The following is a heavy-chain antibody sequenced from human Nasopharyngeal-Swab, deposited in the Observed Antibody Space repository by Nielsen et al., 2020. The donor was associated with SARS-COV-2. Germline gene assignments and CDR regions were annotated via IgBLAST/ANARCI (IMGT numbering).Heavy chain of an antibody. CDR3: AKGGLAVVPAAMYHY. J-gene: IGHJ4*02. CDR2: ISSGGDTI. D-gene: IGHD2-2*01. V-gene: IGHV3-48*01. Sequence: GGSLRLSCVASGFIFSSYSINWVRQAPGKGLEWVSYISSGGDTIYYSDSVKGRFTISRDNSKNTLYLQMNSLRAEDTAVYYCAKGGLAVVPAAMYHYWGQGTLVTVSS. CDR1: GFIFSSYS.